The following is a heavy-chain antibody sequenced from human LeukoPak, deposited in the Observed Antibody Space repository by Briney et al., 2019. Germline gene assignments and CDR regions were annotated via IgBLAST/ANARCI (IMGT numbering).Heavy chain of an antibody. V-gene: IGHV3-21*01. Sequence: GESLKISCKGSGYSFTSYWIGWVRQAPGKGLEWVSSISSSSSYIYYADSVKGRFTISRDNAKNSLYLQMNSLRAEDTAVYYCARSVYCSGGSRYSGNWFDPWGQGTLVTVSS. CDR2: ISSSSSYI. CDR1: GYSFTSYW. J-gene: IGHJ5*02. CDR3: ARSVYCSGGSRYSGNWFDP. D-gene: IGHD2-15*01.